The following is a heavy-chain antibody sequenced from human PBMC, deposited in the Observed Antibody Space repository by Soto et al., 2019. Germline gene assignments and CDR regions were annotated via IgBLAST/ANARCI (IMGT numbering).Heavy chain of an antibody. CDR2: INSDGSIT. D-gene: IGHD2-15*01. CDR3: ARGVGTEVVVRGFDP. J-gene: IGHJ5*02. V-gene: IGHV3-74*01. CDR1: GFTFSSYW. Sequence: EVQLVESGGGLVQPGGSLRLSCAASGFTFSSYWMHWVRQAPGKGLVWVSRINSDGSITTYADSVNGRFTISRDNAKNTLYLQMNSLRADDTALYYCARGVGTEVVVRGFDPWGQGTLVTVSS.